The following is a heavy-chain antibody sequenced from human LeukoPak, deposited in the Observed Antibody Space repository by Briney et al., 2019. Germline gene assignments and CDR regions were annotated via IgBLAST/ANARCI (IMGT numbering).Heavy chain of an antibody. V-gene: IGHV1-24*01. CDR2: FDPEDGET. CDR1: GYTLTELS. J-gene: IGHJ5*02. CDR3: AVGGTMVRGVIITSNWFDP. Sequence: ASVKVSCKVSGYTLTELSMHWVRQAPGKGLEWMGGFDPEDGETIYAQKFQGRVTMTEDPSTDTAYMELSSLRSEDTAVYYCAVGGTMVRGVIITSNWFDPWGQGTLVTVSS. D-gene: IGHD3-10*01.